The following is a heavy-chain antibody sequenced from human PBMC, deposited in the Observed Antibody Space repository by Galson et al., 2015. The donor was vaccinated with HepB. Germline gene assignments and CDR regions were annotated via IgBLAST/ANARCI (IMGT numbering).Heavy chain of an antibody. J-gene: IGHJ4*02. Sequence: SVKVSCKASGYTFTGYYMHWVRQAPGQGLEWMGWINPNSGGTNYAQKFQGRVTMTRDTSISTAYMELSRLRSDDTAVYYCARWDTAMATSNDYWGQGTLVTVSS. CDR1: GYTFTGYY. CDR2: INPNSGGT. CDR3: ARWDTAMATSNDY. V-gene: IGHV1-2*02. D-gene: IGHD5-18*01.